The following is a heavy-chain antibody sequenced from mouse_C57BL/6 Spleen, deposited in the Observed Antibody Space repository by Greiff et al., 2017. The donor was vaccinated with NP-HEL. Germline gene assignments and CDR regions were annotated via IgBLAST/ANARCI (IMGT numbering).Heavy chain of an antibody. CDR1: GYTFTDYE. V-gene: IGHV1-15*01. CDR2: IDPETGGT. J-gene: IGHJ3*01. CDR3: TRWGWFAY. Sequence: QVQLKESGAELVRPGASVTLSCKASGYTFTDYEMHWVKQTPVHGLEWIGAIDPETGGTAYNQKFKGKAILTADKSSSTAYMELRSLTSEDSAVYYCTRWGWFAYWGQGTLVTVSA.